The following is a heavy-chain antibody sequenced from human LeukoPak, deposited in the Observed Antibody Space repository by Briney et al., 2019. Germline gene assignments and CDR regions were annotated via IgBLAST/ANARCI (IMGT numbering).Heavy chain of an antibody. Sequence: GALRRSCSASGFTFSSYVMHWFRQAPAKGLEGVAFIRYDGSNKYYAVSVKGRFTISRDNSKNTLYLQMNSLRAEDTAVYYCARAYTAIALDYWGQGTLVTVSS. CDR3: ARAYTAIALDY. D-gene: IGHD5-18*01. J-gene: IGHJ4*02. CDR1: GFTFSSYV. V-gene: IGHV3-30*02. CDR2: IRYDGSNK.